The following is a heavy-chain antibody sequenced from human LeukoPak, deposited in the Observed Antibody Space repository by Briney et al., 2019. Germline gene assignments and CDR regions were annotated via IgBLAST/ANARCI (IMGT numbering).Heavy chain of an antibody. CDR1: GFIISGDS. D-gene: IGHD2-21*01. J-gene: IGHJ6*03. V-gene: IGHV3-21*01. Sequence: GGSLRLSCAASGFIISGDSMNWVRQAPGKGLEWVSAISSSSSYIYYADSVKGRFTISRDNAKNSLYLQMNSLRAEDTAVYYCARGEDFGGSGGYMDVWGKGTTVTVSS. CDR2: ISSSSSYI. CDR3: ARGEDFGGSGGYMDV.